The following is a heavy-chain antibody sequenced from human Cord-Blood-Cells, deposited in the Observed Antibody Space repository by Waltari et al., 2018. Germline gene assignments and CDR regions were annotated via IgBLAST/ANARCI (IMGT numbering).Heavy chain of an antibody. CDR1: GGTFSSYA. Sequence: QVQLVQSGAEVKKPGSSVKVSCQASGGTFSSYAISWVRQAPGQGLEWMGGIIPIFGTANYAQKFQGRVTITADESTSTAYMELSSLRSEDTAVYYCARGPLLYNGSGSYYFDYWGQGTLVTVSS. J-gene: IGHJ4*02. CDR2: IIPIFGTA. CDR3: ARGPLLYNGSGSYYFDY. D-gene: IGHD3-10*01. V-gene: IGHV1-69*12.